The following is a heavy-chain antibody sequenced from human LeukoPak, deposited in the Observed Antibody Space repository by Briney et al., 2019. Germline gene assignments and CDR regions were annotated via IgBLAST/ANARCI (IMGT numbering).Heavy chain of an antibody. CDR3: AKQAAMAKGGYYYYYMDV. Sequence: GGSLRLSCAASGFTFSSYGMHWVRQAPGKGLEWVAVIWYDGSNKYYADSVKGRFTISRDNSKNTLYVQMNSLRAEDTAVYYCAKQAAMAKGGYYYYYMDVWGKGTTVTVSS. CDR2: IWYDGSNK. J-gene: IGHJ6*03. CDR1: GFTFSSYG. D-gene: IGHD5-18*01. V-gene: IGHV3-33*06.